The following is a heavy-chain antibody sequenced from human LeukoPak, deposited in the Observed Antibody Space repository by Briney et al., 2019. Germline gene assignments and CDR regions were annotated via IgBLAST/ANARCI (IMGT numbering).Heavy chain of an antibody. CDR1: GGSISSGSYY. Sequence: PSETLSLTCTVSGGSISSGSYYWSWIRQPAGKGLEWIGRIYSSGSTIYNPSLKSRVTISVGPSKKQFSLKLSSVTASDTAVYYRATNGGYTSGYYFDSWGQGTLVTVSS. J-gene: IGHJ4*02. V-gene: IGHV4-61*02. CDR2: IYSSGST. D-gene: IGHD5-18*01. CDR3: ATNGGYTSGYYFDS.